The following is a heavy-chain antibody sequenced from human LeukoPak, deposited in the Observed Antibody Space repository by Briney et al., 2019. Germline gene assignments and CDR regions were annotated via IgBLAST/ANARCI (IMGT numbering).Heavy chain of an antibody. CDR1: GYTFTGYY. V-gene: IGHV1-2*06. CDR3: ASILYYYDSSHY. J-gene: IGHJ4*02. Sequence: GASVKVSCKASGYTFTGYYMHWVRQAPGQGLEWMGRINPNSGGTNYAQKFQGRVTMTRDTSISTAHMELSRLRSDDTAVYYCASILYYYDSSHYWGQGTLVTVSS. D-gene: IGHD3-22*01. CDR2: INPNSGGT.